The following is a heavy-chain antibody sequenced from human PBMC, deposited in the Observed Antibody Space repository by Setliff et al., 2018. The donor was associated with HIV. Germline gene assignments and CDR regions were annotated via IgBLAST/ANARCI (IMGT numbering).Heavy chain of an antibody. CDR2: IKKDGSDK. CDR3: ARVDGSSSWFYYYYYYMDI. V-gene: IGHV3-7*03. CDR1: GFTFSNSW. J-gene: IGHJ6*03. Sequence: PGGSLRLSCAASGFTFSNSWMTWVRQAPGKGLEWVANIKKDGSDKFYVDSVKGRFAISRDNAKNSLYLQMNSLRAEDTAVYYCARVDGSSSWFYYYYYYMDIWGKGTTVTVS. D-gene: IGHD6-13*01.